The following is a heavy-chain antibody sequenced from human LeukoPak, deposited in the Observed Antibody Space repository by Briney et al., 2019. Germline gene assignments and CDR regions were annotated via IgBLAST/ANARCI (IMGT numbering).Heavy chain of an antibody. J-gene: IGHJ4*02. CDR1: GFTFSSYA. D-gene: IGHD3-10*01. CDR3: ARWFGEPPNFDY. V-gene: IGHV3-23*01. Sequence: GGSLRLSSAAPGFTFSSYAVSWVRQAPGKGLGWVSNVSGSGGDTFYADSVKGRFSISRDNSKNSVFLQMYNPRDEDTAMYYCARWFGEPPNFDYWGRGTLVSVSS. CDR2: VSGSGGDT.